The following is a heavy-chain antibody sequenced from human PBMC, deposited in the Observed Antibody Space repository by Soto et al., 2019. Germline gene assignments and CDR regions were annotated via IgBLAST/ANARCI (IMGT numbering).Heavy chain of an antibody. CDR1: GGSISSSSYY. CDR2: IYYSGST. V-gene: IGHV4-39*01. J-gene: IGHJ4*02. CDR3: ARAHSSSWSNFDY. D-gene: IGHD6-13*01. Sequence: QLQLQESGPGLVKPSETLSLTCTVSGGSISSSSYYWGWIRQPPGKGLAWIGNIYYSGSTYYNPSLKSRVTLSVDTSKNQFSLKLSSVTAADTAVYYCARAHSSSWSNFDYWGQGTLVTVSS.